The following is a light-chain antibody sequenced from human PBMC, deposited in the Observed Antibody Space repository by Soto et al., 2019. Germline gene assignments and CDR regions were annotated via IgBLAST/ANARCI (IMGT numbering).Light chain of an antibody. Sequence: QSALTQPASVSGSPGQSITISCTGTSSDVGGHNYVSWYRQHPGKAPELIIYGVSNRASGVSLRFSGSKSGNTASLTISGRQAEDEAVYYCSSYTRGSALVAFGGGTKLTVL. J-gene: IGLJ2*01. V-gene: IGLV2-14*01. CDR2: GVS. CDR1: SSDVGGHNY. CDR3: SSYTRGSALVA.